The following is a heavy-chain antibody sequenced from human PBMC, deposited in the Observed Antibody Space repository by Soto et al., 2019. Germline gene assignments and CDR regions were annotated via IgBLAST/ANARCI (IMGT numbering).Heavy chain of an antibody. J-gene: IGHJ6*02. CDR2: MNPNSGNT. V-gene: IGHV1-8*01. D-gene: IGHD3-22*01. CDR1: GYTFSRYD. CDR3: ARGDYYSDSLFWAHYYYYYGMDV. Sequence: ASVKVSCKASGYTFSRYDVNWVRQATGQGLEWMGWMNPNSGNTGYAQKFQGRVTMTRNTSISTAYMELSSLRSEDTAVYYCARGDYYSDSLFWAHYYYYYGMDVWGQGTTVTVSS.